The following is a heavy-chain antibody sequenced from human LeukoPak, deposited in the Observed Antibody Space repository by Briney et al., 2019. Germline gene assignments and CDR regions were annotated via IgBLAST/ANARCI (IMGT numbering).Heavy chain of an antibody. CDR2: INQDGSEK. J-gene: IGHJ4*02. CDR1: GFTFRSYW. V-gene: IGHV3-7*01. Sequence: GGSLRLSCAASGFTFRSYWMSWVRQAPGKGLEWVANINQDGSEKYYVDSLKGRFTISRDNAKNSLYLQMNSLRAEDTAVYYCTRTDDSYSTGYYYFDYWGQGTLVTVSS. D-gene: IGHD3-9*01. CDR3: TRTDDSYSTGYYYFDY.